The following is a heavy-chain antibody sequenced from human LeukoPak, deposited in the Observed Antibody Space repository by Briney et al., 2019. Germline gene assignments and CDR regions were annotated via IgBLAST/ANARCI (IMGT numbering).Heavy chain of an antibody. CDR3: ARVSPHYGSGSYYNYFDY. D-gene: IGHD3-10*01. J-gene: IGHJ4*02. V-gene: IGHV3-11*01. CDR2: ISSSGSTI. Sequence: GGSLRLSCAASGFTFSDYYMSWIRQAPGKGLEWVSYISSSGSTIYYADSVKGRFTISRDNAKNSLYLQMNSLRAEDTAVYYCARVSPHYGSGSYYNYFDYWGQGTLVTVSS. CDR1: GFTFSDYY.